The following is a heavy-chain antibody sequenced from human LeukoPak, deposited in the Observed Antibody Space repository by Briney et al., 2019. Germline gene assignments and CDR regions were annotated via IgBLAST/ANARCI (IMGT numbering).Heavy chain of an antibody. Sequence: PSETLSLTCAVYGGSLSGYYWSWIRQPPGKRLEWIGEIHHSGSTSNNPSLKSRVTISVDTSQNQFSLKLSSVTAADTAVYYCARLSRITLIVVAAEAFDIWGQGTMVTVSS. D-gene: IGHD3-22*01. CDR3: ARLSRITLIVVAAEAFDI. CDR2: IHHSGST. V-gene: IGHV4-34*01. J-gene: IGHJ3*02. CDR1: GGSLSGYY.